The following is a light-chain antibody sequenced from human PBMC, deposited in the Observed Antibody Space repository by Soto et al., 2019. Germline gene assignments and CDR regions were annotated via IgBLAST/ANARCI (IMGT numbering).Light chain of an antibody. CDR1: QSLSNNK. Sequence: EIVLTQSPGTLSLSPGERATLSCRASQSLSNNKLSWYQQKPGQAPRLLIYGTSNRATGIPDRFSGSGSGTDFALTIARLEPEDFAVYYCQQYDTSRTFGHGTKVEIK. J-gene: IGKJ1*01. CDR3: QQYDTSRT. V-gene: IGKV3-20*01. CDR2: GTS.